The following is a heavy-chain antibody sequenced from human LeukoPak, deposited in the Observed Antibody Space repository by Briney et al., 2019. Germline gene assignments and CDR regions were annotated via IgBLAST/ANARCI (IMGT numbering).Heavy chain of an antibody. CDR2: ISSSDSTI. CDR1: GFTFSDYY. Sequence: GGSLRLSCAGSGFTFSDYYMSWIRQAPGKGLAGVSYISSSDSTIYYADSVKGRFTISRGNAKNSLYLQMNSLRAEDTAVYYCARVDCSSSSCYELDYWGQGTLVTVSS. V-gene: IGHV3-11*04. CDR3: ARVDCSSSSCYELDY. J-gene: IGHJ4*02. D-gene: IGHD2-2*01.